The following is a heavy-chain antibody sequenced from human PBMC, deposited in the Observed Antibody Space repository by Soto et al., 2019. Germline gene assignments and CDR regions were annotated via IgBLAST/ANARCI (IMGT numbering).Heavy chain of an antibody. D-gene: IGHD3-22*01. Sequence: QVQLQESGPGLVKPSQTLSLTCTVSGGSISSGGYYWSWIRQHPGKGLEWIGYIDYSGSTYYNPSLKSRVTISVDTSKNQFSLKLSSVTAADTAVYYCARAKADYYDSSGYYSFAFDIWGQGTMVTVSS. V-gene: IGHV4-31*03. CDR3: ARAKADYYDSSGYYSFAFDI. J-gene: IGHJ3*02. CDR1: GGSISSGGYY. CDR2: IDYSGST.